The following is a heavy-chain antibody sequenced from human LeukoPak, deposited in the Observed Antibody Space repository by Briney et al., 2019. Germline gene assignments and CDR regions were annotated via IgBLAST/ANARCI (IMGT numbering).Heavy chain of an antibody. Sequence: GGSLRLSCAASEFTFSSFEMNCVRQAPGKGLEWISHISSSGGTIYYADSVNGRFIISRDNARNSLYLQMNSLRAEDTAVYFCARDSLFCSGGSCYSKYFDYWGQGTLVTVSS. CDR2: ISSSGGTI. D-gene: IGHD2-15*01. CDR3: ARDSLFCSGGSCYSKYFDY. J-gene: IGHJ4*02. CDR1: EFTFSSFE. V-gene: IGHV3-48*03.